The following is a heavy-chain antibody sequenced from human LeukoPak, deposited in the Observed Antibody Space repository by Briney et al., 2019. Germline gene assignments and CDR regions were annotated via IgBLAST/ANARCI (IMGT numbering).Heavy chain of an antibody. CDR1: GFTFSSHS. D-gene: IGHD3-10*01. V-gene: IGHV3-21*01. CDR3: ARRTYGSGSYPDY. Sequence: GGSLRLSCAASGFTFSSHSMNWVRQAPGKGLEWVSSISSSSSYIYYADSVKGRFTISRDNAKNSLYLQMNSLRAEDTAVYYCARRTYGSGSYPDYWGQGTLVTVSS. J-gene: IGHJ4*02. CDR2: ISSSSSYI.